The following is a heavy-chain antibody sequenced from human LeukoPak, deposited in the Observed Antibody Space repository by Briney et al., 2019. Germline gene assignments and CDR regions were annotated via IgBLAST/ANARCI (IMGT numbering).Heavy chain of an antibody. D-gene: IGHD6-13*01. CDR1: GGSISSYY. CDR2: IYTSGST. J-gene: IGHJ6*03. Sequence: SETLSLTCTVSGGSISSYYWSWIRQPAGKGLEWIGRIYTSGSTNYNPSLKSRVTMSVDTSKNQFSLKLSSVTAADTAVYYCARTIAAAGSWRYYYYMDVWGKGTTVTVSS. V-gene: IGHV4-4*07. CDR3: ARTIAAAGSWRYYYYMDV.